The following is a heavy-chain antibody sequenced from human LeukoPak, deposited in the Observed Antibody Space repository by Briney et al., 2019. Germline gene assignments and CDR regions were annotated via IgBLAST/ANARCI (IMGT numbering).Heavy chain of an antibody. CDR3: ARDSSSSPRWFDP. V-gene: IGHV1-18*01. Sequence: ASVKVSCKASGYTFTSYAMHWVRQAPGQGLEWMGWISAYNGNTNYAQKLQGRVTMTTDTSTSTAYMELRSLRSDDTAVYYCARDSSSSPRWFDPWGQGTLVTVSS. CDR1: GYTFTSYA. CDR2: ISAYNGNT. J-gene: IGHJ5*02. D-gene: IGHD2-15*01.